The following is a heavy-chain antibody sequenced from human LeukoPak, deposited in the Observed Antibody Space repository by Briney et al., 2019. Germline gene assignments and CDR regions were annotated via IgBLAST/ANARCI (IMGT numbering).Heavy chain of an antibody. CDR3: ALDSYGINWFDP. CDR1: GGSISSYY. V-gene: IGHV4-59*01. J-gene: IGHJ5*02. D-gene: IGHD5-18*01. Sequence: SETLSLTCTVSGGSISSYYWSWIRQPPEKGLEWIGYIYYSGSTNYNPSLKSRVTISVDTSKNQFSLKLSSVTAADTAVYYCALDSYGINWFDPWGQGTLVTVSS. CDR2: IYYSGST.